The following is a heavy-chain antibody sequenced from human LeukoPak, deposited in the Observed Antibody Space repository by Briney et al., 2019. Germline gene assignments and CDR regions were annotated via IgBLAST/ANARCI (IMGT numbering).Heavy chain of an antibody. CDR1: GFTFSSYA. D-gene: IGHD3-16*01. CDR2: INSDSSLM. Sequence: GGSLRLSCAASGFTFSSYAMSCVRQAPGKGLEWVSSINSDSSLMFYAESVKGRFTISRDNARNSLYLQMNSLRAEDTAVYYCIRDLFDDYSLDYWGQGALVTVSS. J-gene: IGHJ4*02. V-gene: IGHV3-21*01. CDR3: IRDLFDDYSLDY.